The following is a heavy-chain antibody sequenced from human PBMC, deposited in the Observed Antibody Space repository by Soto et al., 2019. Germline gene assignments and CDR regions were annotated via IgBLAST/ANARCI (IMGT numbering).Heavy chain of an antibody. V-gene: IGHV4-34*01. CDR3: ARESMVRGFRAADY. J-gene: IGHJ4*02. Sequence: ETLSLTCAVYGGSFSGYYWSWIRQPPGKGLEWIGEINHSGSTNYNPSLKSRVTISVDTSKNQFSLKLSSVTAADTAVYYCARESMVRGFRAADYWGQGTLVTV. CDR1: GGSFSGYY. CDR2: INHSGST. D-gene: IGHD3-10*01.